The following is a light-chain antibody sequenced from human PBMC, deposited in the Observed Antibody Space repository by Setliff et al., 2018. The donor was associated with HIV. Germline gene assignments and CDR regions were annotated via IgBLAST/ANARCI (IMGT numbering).Light chain of an antibody. J-gene: IGLJ1*01. V-gene: IGLV2-8*01. CDR3: SSYAGSDNVV. CDR2: EAT. Sequence: SALTQPLSASGAPGQSITISCTGSSSDIGSYNYVSWYQQHPGKAPKLIIYEATKRPSGVPDRFSGSRSDNTASLTVSGLQADDEADYYCSSYAGSDNVVFGTGTKVTVL. CDR1: SSDIGSYNY.